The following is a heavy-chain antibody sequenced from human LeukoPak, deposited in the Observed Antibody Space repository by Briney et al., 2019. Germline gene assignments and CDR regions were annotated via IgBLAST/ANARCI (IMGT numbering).Heavy chain of an antibody. Sequence: GGSLGLSCTASGFTFGDYAMSWVRQAPGKGLEWVGFIRSKAYGGTTEYAASVKGRFTISRDDSKSIAYLQMNSLKTEDTAVYYCTRDRVDIVATTLDYWGQGTLVTVSS. CDR1: GFTFGDYA. CDR3: TRDRVDIVATTLDY. CDR2: IRSKAYGGTT. D-gene: IGHD5-12*01. V-gene: IGHV3-49*04. J-gene: IGHJ4*02.